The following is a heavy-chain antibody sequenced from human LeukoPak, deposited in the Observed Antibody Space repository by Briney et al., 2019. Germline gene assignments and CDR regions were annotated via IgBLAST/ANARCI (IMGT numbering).Heavy chain of an antibody. CDR1: GYTFTGYY. CDR3: AMTGQLRSGYYYYYYMDV. D-gene: IGHD5-24*01. CDR2: INPNSGGT. V-gene: IGHV1-2*06. Sequence: ASVKVSCKASGYTFTGYYMHWVRQAPGQGLEWMGRINPNSGGTNYAQKFQGRVTMTRDTSIGTAYMELSRLRSDDTAVYYCAMTGQLRSGYYYYYYMDVWGKGTTVTVSS. J-gene: IGHJ6*03.